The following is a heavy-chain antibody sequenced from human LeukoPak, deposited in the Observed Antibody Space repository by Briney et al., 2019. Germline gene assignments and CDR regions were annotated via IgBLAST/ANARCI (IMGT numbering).Heavy chain of an antibody. CDR3: ARGKVVGADYFDY. V-gene: IGHV4-39*07. J-gene: IGHJ4*02. CDR1: GGSISSSSYY. CDR2: IYYSGST. Sequence: SETLSLTRTVSGGSISSSSYYWGWIRQPPGKGLEWIGSIYYSGSTYYNPSLKSRVTISVDTSKNQFSLKLSSVTAADTAVYYCARGKVVGADYFDYWGQGTLVTVSS. D-gene: IGHD1-26*01.